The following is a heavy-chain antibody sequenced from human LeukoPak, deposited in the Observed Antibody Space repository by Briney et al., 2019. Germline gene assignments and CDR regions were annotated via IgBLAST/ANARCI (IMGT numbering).Heavy chain of an antibody. CDR1: GGSVSSGNFY. D-gene: IGHD6-19*01. J-gene: IGHJ5*02. CDR3: ARETVSSGGYSLRDYRTEIWFDP. CDR2: IHPSGST. V-gene: IGHV4-61*02. Sequence: SETQTLTCTVSGGSVSSGNFYWSWIRQPAGKGLEWIGRIHPSGSTNYNPSPKSRVTISLDTSKNHFSLKLSSVTAADTAVYYCARETVSSGGYSLRDYRTEIWFDPWGQGTVVTVPS.